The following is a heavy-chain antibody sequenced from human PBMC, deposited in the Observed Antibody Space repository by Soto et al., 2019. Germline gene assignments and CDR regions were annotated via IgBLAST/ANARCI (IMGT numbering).Heavy chain of an antibody. D-gene: IGHD2-15*01. V-gene: IGHV4-31*03. CDR3: ARGSVAAATLFDY. Sequence: QVQLQESGPGLVKPSQTLSLTCTVSGGSISSGGYYWSWIRQHPGKGLEWIGYIYYSGSTYYNPSLQSRATISVDTSKNQSSLKLSSVTAADTAVYYCARGSVAAATLFDYWGQGTLVTVSS. J-gene: IGHJ4*02. CDR2: IYYSGST. CDR1: GGSISSGGYY.